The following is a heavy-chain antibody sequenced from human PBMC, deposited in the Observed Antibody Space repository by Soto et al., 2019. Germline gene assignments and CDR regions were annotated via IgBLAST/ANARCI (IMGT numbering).Heavy chain of an antibody. CDR1: GGSISSGGYY. J-gene: IGHJ6*02. D-gene: IGHD3-16*01. Sequence: PSETLSLTCTVSGGSISSGGYYWSWIRQHPGKGLEWIGYIYYSGSTYYNPSLKSRVTISVDTSKNQFSLKLSSVTAADTAVYYCARNWAERYYYYYGMDVWGQGTTVTVSS. V-gene: IGHV4-31*03. CDR3: ARNWAERYYYYYGMDV. CDR2: IYYSGST.